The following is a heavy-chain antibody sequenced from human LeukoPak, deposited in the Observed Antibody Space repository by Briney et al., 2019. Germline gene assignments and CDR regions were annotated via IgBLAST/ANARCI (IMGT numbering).Heavy chain of an antibody. J-gene: IGHJ5*02. Sequence: ASVKVSCKASGGTFSSYAISWVRQAPGQGLEWMGWISAYNGNTNYAQKLQGRVTMTTDTSTSTAYMELRSLRSDDTAVYYCARAYCGGDCYSVGWFDPWGQGTLVTVSS. CDR1: GGTFSSYA. CDR2: ISAYNGNT. V-gene: IGHV1-18*01. CDR3: ARAYCGGDCYSVGWFDP. D-gene: IGHD2-21*01.